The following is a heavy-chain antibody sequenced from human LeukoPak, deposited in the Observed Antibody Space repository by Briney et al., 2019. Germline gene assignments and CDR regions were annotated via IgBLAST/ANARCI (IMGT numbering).Heavy chain of an antibody. J-gene: IGHJ4*02. Sequence: SETLSLTCTVSGDSISGYYWHWIRQPPGKGREWIAYIFYSGSANYNPSLKSRVTISVDTSKNQFSLKLSSVTAADTAVYYCARDRSVSARLFDYWGQGTLVTVSP. V-gene: IGHV4-59*01. D-gene: IGHD6-6*01. CDR2: IFYSGSA. CDR3: ARDRSVSARLFDY. CDR1: GDSISGYY.